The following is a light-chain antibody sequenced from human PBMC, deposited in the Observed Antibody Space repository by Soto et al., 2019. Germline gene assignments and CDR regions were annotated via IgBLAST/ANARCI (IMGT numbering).Light chain of an antibody. V-gene: IGKV1-5*03. CDR1: QSISSW. Sequence: DIQMTQSPSTLSASVGDRVTITCRASQSISSWLAWDQQKPRKAPKLLIYKASSLESGVPSRFSGSGSGTEVTLTISIRPHDAFATYYFQQYNSYAWTFGKETKVEIK. CDR2: KAS. CDR3: QQYNSYAWT. J-gene: IGKJ1*01.